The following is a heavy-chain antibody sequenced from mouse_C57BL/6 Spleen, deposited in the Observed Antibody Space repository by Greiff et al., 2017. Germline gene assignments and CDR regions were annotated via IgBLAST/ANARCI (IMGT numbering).Heavy chain of an antibody. CDR2: IYPGDGDT. J-gene: IGHJ3*01. CDR1: GYAFSSSW. Sequence: VKLQESGPELVKPGASGKISCKASGYAFSSSWMNWVKQRPGKGLEWIGRIYPGDGDTNYNGKFKGKATLTADKSSSTAYMQLSSLTSEDSAVYFCARESNTWFAYWGQGTLVTVSA. V-gene: IGHV1-82*01. D-gene: IGHD1-3*01. CDR3: ARESNTWFAY.